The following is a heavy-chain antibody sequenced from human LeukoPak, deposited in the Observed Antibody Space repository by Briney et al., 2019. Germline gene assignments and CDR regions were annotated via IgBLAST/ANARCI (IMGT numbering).Heavy chain of an antibody. V-gene: IGHV3-66*01. CDR2: IYSGGST. CDR1: EFSVGSNY. J-gene: IGHJ4*02. D-gene: IGHD3-16*01. CDR3: ASTVIWAVYYFDY. Sequence: GGSLRLSCAASEFSVGSNYMTWVRQAPGKGLEWVSLIYSGGSTYYADSVKGRFTISRDNSKNTLYLQMNSLRAEDTAVYYCASTVIWAVYYFDYWGQGTLVTVPS.